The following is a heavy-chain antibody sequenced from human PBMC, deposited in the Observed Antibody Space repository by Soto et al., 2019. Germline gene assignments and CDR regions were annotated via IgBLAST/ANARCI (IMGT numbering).Heavy chain of an antibody. CDR3: ASTNSRSYYMDV. CDR1: GFTFSSYS. Sequence: EVQLVESGGGLVKPGGSLRLSCAASGFTFSSYSMNWVRQAPGKGLECVSSISSSSSYIYYADSVKGRFTISRDNAKNSLYLQMNSLRAEDTAVYYCASTNSRSYYMDVWGKGTTVTVSS. D-gene: IGHD6-13*01. V-gene: IGHV3-21*01. J-gene: IGHJ6*03. CDR2: ISSSSSYI.